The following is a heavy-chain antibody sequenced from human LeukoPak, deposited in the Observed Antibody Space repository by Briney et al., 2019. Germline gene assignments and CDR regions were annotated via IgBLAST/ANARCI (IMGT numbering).Heavy chain of an antibody. CDR3: ARGVVGATSYNWYFDL. CDR2: IIPIFGTA. Sequence: SVKVSCKASGGTFSSYAISWVRQAPGQGLEWMGGIIPIFGTANYTQKFQGRATITADESTSTAYMELSSLRSEDTAVYYCARGVVGATSYNWYFDLWGRGTLVTVSS. CDR1: GGTFSSYA. D-gene: IGHD1-26*01. J-gene: IGHJ2*01. V-gene: IGHV1-69*01.